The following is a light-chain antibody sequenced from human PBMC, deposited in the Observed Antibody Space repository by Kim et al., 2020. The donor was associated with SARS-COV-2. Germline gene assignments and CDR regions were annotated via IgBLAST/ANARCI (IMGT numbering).Light chain of an antibody. J-gene: IGLJ2*01. CDR2: EVS. V-gene: IGLV2-8*01. CDR3: SSYAGSNNLV. CDR1: SRDVRGYNY. Sequence: RAVTSSGTGTSRDVRGYNYVSWYQQHPGKAPKLMIYEVSKRPSGVPDRFSGSKSGNTASLTVSGLQAEDEADYYCSSYAGSNNLVFGGGTQLTVL.